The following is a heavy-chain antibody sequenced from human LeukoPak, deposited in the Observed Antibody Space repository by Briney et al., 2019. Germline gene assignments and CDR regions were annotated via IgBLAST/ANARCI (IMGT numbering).Heavy chain of an antibody. D-gene: IGHD3-22*01. CDR2: ISGGGGST. CDR3: AKSDYYDSSGYYYGSDY. V-gene: IGHV3-23*01. CDR1: GFTVSSYG. J-gene: IGHJ4*02. Sequence: GGSLRLSCAASGFTVSSYGITCARQAPRGGLEWVSGISGGGGSTYYADSVKGRFTISRDNSKNTLYVQMNSLRAEDTAVYYCAKSDYYDSSGYYYGSDYWGQGTLVTVSS.